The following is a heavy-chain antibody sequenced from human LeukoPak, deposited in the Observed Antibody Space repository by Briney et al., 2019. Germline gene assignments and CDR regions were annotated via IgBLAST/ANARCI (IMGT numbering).Heavy chain of an antibody. CDR3: ARGIAMVRGVIPYYYYGMDV. V-gene: IGHV3-7*01. D-gene: IGHD3-10*01. CDR2: IKQDGSEK. CDR1: GFTFSNAR. Sequence: GGSLRLSCAASGFTFSNARMSWVRQAPGKGLEWVANIKQDGSEKYYVDSVKGRFTISRDNAKNSLYLQMNSLRAEDTAVYYCARGIAMVRGVIPYYYYGMDVWGQGTTVTVSS. J-gene: IGHJ6*02.